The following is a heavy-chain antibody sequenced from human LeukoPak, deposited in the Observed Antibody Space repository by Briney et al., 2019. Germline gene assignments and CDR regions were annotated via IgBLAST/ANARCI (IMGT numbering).Heavy chain of an antibody. Sequence: SETLSLTCAVYGGSFSGYYWSWIRQPPGKGLEWIGEINHSGSTNYNPSLKSRVTISVDTSKNQFSLKLSSVTAADTAVYYCARVDRRLTTVLRGAFDIWGQGTMVTVSS. J-gene: IGHJ3*02. CDR1: GGSFSGYY. D-gene: IGHD4-17*01. V-gene: IGHV4-34*01. CDR3: ARVDRRLTTVLRGAFDI. CDR2: INHSGST.